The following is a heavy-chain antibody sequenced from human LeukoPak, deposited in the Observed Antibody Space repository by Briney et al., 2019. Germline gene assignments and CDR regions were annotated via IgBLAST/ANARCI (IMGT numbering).Heavy chain of an antibody. Sequence: VSVKVSCKASGYTFTSYGISWVRQAPGQGLEWMGWISAYNGNTNYAQKLQGRVTMTTDTSTSTAYMELRSLRSDDTAVYYCARTHYDFWSGYYSDWFDPWGQGTLVTVSS. V-gene: IGHV1-18*01. CDR2: ISAYNGNT. CDR3: ARTHYDFWSGYYSDWFDP. CDR1: GYTFTSYG. D-gene: IGHD3-3*01. J-gene: IGHJ5*02.